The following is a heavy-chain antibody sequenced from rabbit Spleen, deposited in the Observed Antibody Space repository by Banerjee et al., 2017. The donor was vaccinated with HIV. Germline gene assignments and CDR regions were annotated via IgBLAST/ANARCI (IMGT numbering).Heavy chain of an antibody. D-gene: IGHD5-1*01. J-gene: IGHJ4*01. CDR1: GFSFSDRDV. CDR2: IDPIFRVT. Sequence: QEQLVESGGGLVQPEGSLTLTCKASGFSFSDRDVMCWVRQAPGKGLEWIGYIDPIFRVTYYATWVNGRFTISSHNAQNTVDLQMNSLTPADTATYFCARYVGGTTIIFPLWGPGTLVTVS. V-gene: IGHV1S47*01. CDR3: ARYVGGTTIIFPL.